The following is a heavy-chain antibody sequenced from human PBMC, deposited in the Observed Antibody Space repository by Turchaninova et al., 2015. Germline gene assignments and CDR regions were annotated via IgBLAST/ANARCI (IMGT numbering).Heavy chain of an antibody. Sequence: QVQLQQWGAGLLKPSETLSLPCAVYGGSFRGSHWNWIPQPPGKGLEWIGENSDDEGTNYNSALKSRATISVDTSKNQFSLNLMSVTAADTAVYYCARGLDRIKLGYWGQGTLVTVSS. V-gene: IGHV4-34*01. CDR2: NSDDEGT. J-gene: IGHJ4*02. D-gene: IGHD5-18*01. CDR3: ARGLDRIKLGY. CDR1: GGSFRGSH.